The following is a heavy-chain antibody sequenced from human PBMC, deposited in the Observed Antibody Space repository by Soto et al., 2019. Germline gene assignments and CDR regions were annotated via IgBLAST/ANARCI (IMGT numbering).Heavy chain of an antibody. V-gene: IGHV1-69*01. D-gene: IGHD3-22*01. J-gene: IGHJ4*02. CDR2: IIPIFGTA. CDR3: ASSTFYDSSGYYYYFDY. CDR1: GHTFSSYA. Sequence: QVQLVQSGAEVKKPGASVKVSCKTSGHTFSSYAISWVRQAPGQGLEWMGGIIPIFGTANYAQKFQGRVTITADESTSTAYMELSSLRSEDTAVYYCASSTFYDSSGYYYYFDYWGQGTLVTVSS.